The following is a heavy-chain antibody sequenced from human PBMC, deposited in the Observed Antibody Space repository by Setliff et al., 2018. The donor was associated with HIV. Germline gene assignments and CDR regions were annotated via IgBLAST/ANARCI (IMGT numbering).Heavy chain of an antibody. CDR2: ISSSSSTI. Sequence: PGGSLRLSCAASGFTFSSYSMNWVRQAPGKGLEWVSYISSSSSTIYYADSVKGRFTISRDSSMNTLYLQMNSLRAEDTAVYYCAKDRDCSGGSCYSEDFDYWGQGTLVTVSS. J-gene: IGHJ4*02. CDR3: AKDRDCSGGSCYSEDFDY. CDR1: GFTFSSYS. D-gene: IGHD2-15*01. V-gene: IGHV3-48*01.